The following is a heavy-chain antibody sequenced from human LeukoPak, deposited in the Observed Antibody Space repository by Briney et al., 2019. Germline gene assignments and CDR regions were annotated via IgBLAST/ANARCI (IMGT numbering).Heavy chain of an antibody. J-gene: IGHJ4*02. D-gene: IGHD3-10*01. Sequence: PGGSLRLSCAASGFTFSSYAMSWVRQAPGKGLEWISYIASSGSTTDYHADSVKGRFTISRDNAKNSLYLQMNSLRAEDTAIYYCARVRMWSGEFLWGQGTLVTVSS. CDR1: GFTFSSYA. CDR3: ARVRMWSGEFL. V-gene: IGHV3-48*04. CDR2: IASSGSTTD.